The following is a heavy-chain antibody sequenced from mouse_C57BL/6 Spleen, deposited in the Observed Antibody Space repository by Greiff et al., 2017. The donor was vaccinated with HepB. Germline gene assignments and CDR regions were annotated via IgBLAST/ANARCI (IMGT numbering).Heavy chain of an antibody. Sequence: QVQLQQPGAELVRPGSSVKLSCKASGYTFTSYWMHWVKQRPIQGLEWIGNIDPSDSETHYNQKFKDKATLTVDKSSSTAYMQLSSLTSEDSAVYYCARSYGYDGRGYFDYWGQGTTLTVSS. CDR3: ARSYGYDGRGYFDY. J-gene: IGHJ2*01. V-gene: IGHV1-52*01. CDR1: GYTFTSYW. CDR2: IDPSDSET. D-gene: IGHD2-2*01.